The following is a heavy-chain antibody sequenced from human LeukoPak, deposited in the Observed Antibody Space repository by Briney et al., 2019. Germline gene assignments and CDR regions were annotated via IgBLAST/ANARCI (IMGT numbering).Heavy chain of an antibody. CDR2: IYNSGST. V-gene: IGHV4-59*01. CDR3: ARDKGPYWYFDL. Sequence: SGTLSLTCAVSDGSISSYYWNWIRQPPGKGLEWIGNIYNSGSTDYNPSLKSRVTISVNLSKKLISLKLTSVTAADTALYYCARDKGPYWYFDLWGRGTLVTVPS. J-gene: IGHJ2*01. CDR1: DGSISSYY.